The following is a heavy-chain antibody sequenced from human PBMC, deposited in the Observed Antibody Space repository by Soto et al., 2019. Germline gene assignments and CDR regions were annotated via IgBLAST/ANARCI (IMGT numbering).Heavy chain of an antibody. CDR1: GFTFSSYG. V-gene: IGHV3-30*18. J-gene: IGHJ5*02. CDR2: ISYDGSNK. D-gene: IGHD2-2*01. Sequence: QVQLVESGGGVVQPGRSLRLSCAASGFTFSSYGMHWVRQAPGKGLEWVAVISYDGSNKYYADSVKGRFTISRDNSKNTLYLQMNSLRVEDTAVYYCAKNSRWDIVLVPATRNWFDPWGQGTLVTVSS. CDR3: AKNSRWDIVLVPATRNWFDP.